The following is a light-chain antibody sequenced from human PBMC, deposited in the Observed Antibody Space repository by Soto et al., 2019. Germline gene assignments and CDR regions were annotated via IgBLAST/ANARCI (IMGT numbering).Light chain of an antibody. V-gene: IGKV3-11*01. CDR3: QQRSNGIT. Sequence: EIVLTQSPATLSLSPGERATLSCRASQSVSSYLAWYQQKPGQAPRLLIYDASNRATGIPARFSGSGSGTDFTPTISSLEPEDFAVYYCQQRSNGITFGQGTRLEIK. CDR2: DAS. CDR1: QSVSSY. J-gene: IGKJ5*01.